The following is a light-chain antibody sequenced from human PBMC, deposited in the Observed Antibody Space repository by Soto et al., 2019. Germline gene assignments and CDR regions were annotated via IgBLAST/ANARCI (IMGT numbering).Light chain of an antibody. CDR1: QSVSSN. Sequence: EIVMTQSPATLSVSPGERATLSCRASQSVSSNLAWYQQKLGQAPRLLIYDASTRSTGIPARFSGSGSGTEFTLTISSLQSEDFAVYYCQQYKNWPRTFGQGTKVDIK. CDR2: DAS. V-gene: IGKV3-15*01. CDR3: QQYKNWPRT. J-gene: IGKJ1*01.